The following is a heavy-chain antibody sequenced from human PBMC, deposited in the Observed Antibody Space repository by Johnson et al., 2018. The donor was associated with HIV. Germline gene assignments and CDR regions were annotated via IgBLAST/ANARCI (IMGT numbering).Heavy chain of an antibody. CDR3: AKVPSPYSSSPDAFDI. CDR1: GFTFSNYW. CDR2: IKQDGSEK. D-gene: IGHD6-13*01. J-gene: IGHJ3*02. Sequence: VQLVESGGGVVQPGGSLRLSCAASGFTFSNYWMSWVRQAPGKGLEWVANIKQDGSEKYYVDSVKGRFTVSRDNGKNSLYLQMNSLRAEDTAVYYCAKVPSPYSSSPDAFDIWGQGTMVTVSS. V-gene: IGHV3-7*01.